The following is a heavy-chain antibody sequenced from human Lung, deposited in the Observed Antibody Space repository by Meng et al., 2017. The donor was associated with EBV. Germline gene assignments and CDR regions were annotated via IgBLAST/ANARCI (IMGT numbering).Heavy chain of an antibody. CDR3: ARPSIAVAGWDY. J-gene: IGHJ2*01. Sequence: GQLPEPGPALVQPSQTLSLTCTVSGGPISSGDYYWSWLRQPPGKGLEWIGYIYYSGSTYYNPALKSRVTISVDTSKNQFSLKLSSVTAADTAGYYCARPSIAVAGWDYWGRGTLVTVSS. CDR2: IYYSGST. D-gene: IGHD6-19*01. CDR1: GGPISSGDYY. V-gene: IGHV4-30-4*01.